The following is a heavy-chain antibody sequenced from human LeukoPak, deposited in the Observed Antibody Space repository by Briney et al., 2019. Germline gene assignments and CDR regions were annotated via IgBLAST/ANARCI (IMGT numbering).Heavy chain of an antibody. CDR1: GFTVSSYY. V-gene: IGHV3-53*01. CDR3: ARDLHPRLTGYFDY. J-gene: IGHJ4*02. D-gene: IGHD3-16*01. Sequence: GGSLRLSCVASGFTVSSYYVSWARQAPGKGLEWVSVIYSGGSTYYADSVEGRFTVSRDNSKNTLYLEMKSLRADDTAVYYCARDLHPRLTGYFDYWGQGTVVTVSS. CDR2: IYSGGST.